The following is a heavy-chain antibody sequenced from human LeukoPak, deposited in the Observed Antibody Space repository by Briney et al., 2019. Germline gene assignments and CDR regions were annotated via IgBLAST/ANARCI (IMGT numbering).Heavy chain of an antibody. CDR2: ISWNSGTI. D-gene: IGHD3-16*02. CDR3: ARGGILVVYPIFS. Sequence: PGGSLRLSCTASGFNFAGDAMHWVRQVPGTGLEWVAGISWNSGTIFYGDSVKGRFTISRDNAKKSLFLQVDSLRVEDTALYYCARGGILVVYPIFSRGQGTLVTVSS. V-gene: IGHV3-9*01. J-gene: IGHJ4*02. CDR1: GFNFAGDA.